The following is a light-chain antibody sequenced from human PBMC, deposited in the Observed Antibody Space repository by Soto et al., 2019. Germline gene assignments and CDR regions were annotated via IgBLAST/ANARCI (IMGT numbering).Light chain of an antibody. CDR1: TGAVTSSHY. CDR2: DTS. Sequence: QAVVTQEPSLTVSPGGTVTLTCGSSTGAVTSSHYPYWFQQKPGQAPRALIYDTSNKHSWTPARFSGSLLGGKPALILSGAQPEDEADYYCSLSYSDVRVFSGGTKVTVL. CDR3: SLSYSDVRV. V-gene: IGLV7-46*01. J-gene: IGLJ3*02.